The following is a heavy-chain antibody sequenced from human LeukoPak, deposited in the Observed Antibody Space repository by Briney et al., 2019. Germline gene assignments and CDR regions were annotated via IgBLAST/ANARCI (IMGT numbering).Heavy chain of an antibody. Sequence: GGSLRLSCAASGFTFSSYEMNWVRQAPGKGLEWVSYISSSGSTIYYADSVKGRFTISRDNAKNSLYLQLNSLRAEDTAVYYCASASALYGDYELDYWGKGTLVTVSS. V-gene: IGHV3-48*03. CDR3: ASASALYGDYELDY. CDR1: GFTFSSYE. J-gene: IGHJ4*02. CDR2: ISSSGSTI. D-gene: IGHD4-17*01.